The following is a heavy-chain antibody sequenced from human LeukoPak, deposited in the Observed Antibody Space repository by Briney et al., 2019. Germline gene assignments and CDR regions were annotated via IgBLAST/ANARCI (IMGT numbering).Heavy chain of an antibody. V-gene: IGHV3-73*01. CDR3: TAARPDYYYYGMDV. CDR2: IRSKANSYAT. J-gene: IGHJ6*02. CDR1: GFTFSGSA. D-gene: IGHD6-6*01. Sequence: GGSLKLSCAASGFTFSGSAMHWVRPASGKGLEWVGRIRSKANSYATAYAASVKGRFTISRDDSKNTAYLQMNSLKTEDTAVYCCTAARPDYYYYGMDVWGQGTTVTVSS.